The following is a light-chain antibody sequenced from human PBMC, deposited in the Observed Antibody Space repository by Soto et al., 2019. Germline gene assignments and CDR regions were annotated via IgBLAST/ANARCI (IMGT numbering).Light chain of an antibody. Sequence: QSALTQPASVSGSPGQSITISCTGTSSDVGGYNYVSWYQQHPGKAPKLMIYDVTNRPSGVAYRFSGSKFGNTASLTISGLQAEDEADYYCSSYTSSAVIFGGGTKLTVL. V-gene: IGLV2-14*01. CDR2: DVT. CDR1: SSDVGGYNY. J-gene: IGLJ2*01. CDR3: SSYTSSAVI.